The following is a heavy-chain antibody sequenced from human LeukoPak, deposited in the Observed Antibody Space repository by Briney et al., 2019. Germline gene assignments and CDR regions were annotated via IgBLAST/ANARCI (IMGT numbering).Heavy chain of an antibody. J-gene: IGHJ4*02. CDR3: ASGWYSSSWYFDY. V-gene: IGHV4-59*12. Sequence: SETLSLTCSVSGDSISSYYWTWIRQTPGKGLEWIAYIHYNGNTKSNPSLKSRVTISVDMSKNQFSLKLSSVTAADTAVYYCASGWYSSSWYFDYWGQGTLVTVSS. D-gene: IGHD6-13*01. CDR1: GDSISSYY. CDR2: IHYNGNT.